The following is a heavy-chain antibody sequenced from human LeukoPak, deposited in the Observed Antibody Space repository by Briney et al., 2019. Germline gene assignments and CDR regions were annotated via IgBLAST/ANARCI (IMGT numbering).Heavy chain of an antibody. CDR1: GLTFNSFF. CDR3: VRDLGHSRHYFEY. D-gene: IGHD7-27*01. J-gene: IGHJ4*02. CDR2: ISQDGSET. Sequence: GGSLRLSCAASGLTFNSFFLNWVRLTPGRELEWVACISQDGSETFYMDSVRGRLTISRDNTKNSLYLQMNSLRAEDTAVYFCVRDLGHSRHYFEYWGQGALVTVSS. V-gene: IGHV3-7*01.